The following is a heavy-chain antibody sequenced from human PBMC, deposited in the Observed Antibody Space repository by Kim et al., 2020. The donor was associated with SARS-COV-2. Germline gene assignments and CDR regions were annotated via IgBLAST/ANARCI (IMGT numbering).Heavy chain of an antibody. CDR1: GGSISSSSYY. V-gene: IGHV4-39*01. CDR2: IYYSGST. Sequence: SETLSLTCTVSGGSISSSSYYWGWIRQPPGKGLEWIGSIYYSGSTYYNPSLKSRVTISVDTSKNQFSLKLSSVTAADTAVYYCARLLSGRYIFIRKNTNWFDPWGQGTLVTVSS. CDR3: ARLLSGRYIFIRKNTNWFDP. J-gene: IGHJ5*02. D-gene: IGHD3-16*02.